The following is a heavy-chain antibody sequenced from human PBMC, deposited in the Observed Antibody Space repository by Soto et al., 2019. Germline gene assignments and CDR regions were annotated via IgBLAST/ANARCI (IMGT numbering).Heavy chain of an antibody. J-gene: IGHJ5*02. CDR2: INPSGGST. Sequence: QVQLVQSGAEVKKPGASVKVSCKASGYTFTSYYMHWVRQAPGQGLEWMGIINPSGGSTSYAQKFRGRVTMTRDTSTSTVYMELSSLRSEDTAVYYCARVNVDTAMVSWFDPWGQGTLVTVSS. CDR3: ARVNVDTAMVSWFDP. V-gene: IGHV1-46*01. CDR1: GYTFTSYY. D-gene: IGHD5-18*01.